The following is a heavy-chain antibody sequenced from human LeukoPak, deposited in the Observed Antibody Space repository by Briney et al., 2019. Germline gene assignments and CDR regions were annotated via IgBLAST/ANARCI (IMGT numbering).Heavy chain of an antibody. Sequence: CAGSTFTCNDHNLERQAHGPGNEWMGVGRSRNKANSYTTEYAASVKGRVTISRDDSKKSLYLQMNSLKSEDTAVYYCVRHDVAGPGMDVWGKGTTVTVSS. CDR1: TFTCNDHN. CDR3: VRHDVAGPGMDV. CDR2: SRNKANSYTT. V-gene: IGHV3-72*01. J-gene: IGHJ6*04. D-gene: IGHD2-15*01.